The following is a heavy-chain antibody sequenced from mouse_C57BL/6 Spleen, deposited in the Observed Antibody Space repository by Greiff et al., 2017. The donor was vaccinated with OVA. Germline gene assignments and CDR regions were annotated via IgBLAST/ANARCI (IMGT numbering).Heavy chain of an antibody. Sequence: QVQLQQSGAELVRPGSSVKLSCKASGYTFTSYWMHWVKQRPIQGLEWIGNIDPSDSETHYNQKFKDKATLTVDKSSSTAYMQLSSLTSEDSAVYYCARKGNDYGFAYWGQGTLVTVSA. CDR1: GYTFTSYW. J-gene: IGHJ3*01. V-gene: IGHV1-52*01. D-gene: IGHD2-4*01. CDR3: ARKGNDYGFAY. CDR2: IDPSDSET.